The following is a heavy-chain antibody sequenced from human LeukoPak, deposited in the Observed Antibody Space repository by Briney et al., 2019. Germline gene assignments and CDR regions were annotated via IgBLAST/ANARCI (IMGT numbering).Heavy chain of an antibody. CDR3: ARGGYGYGAYYFDY. D-gene: IGHD5-18*01. Sequence: GSSVKVSCKASGGTFSSYAISWVRQAPGQGLEWMGRIIPIFGTANYAQKFQGRVTITTDESTSTAYMELSSLRSEDTAVYYCARGGYGYGAYYFDYWGRGTLVTVSS. CDR1: GGTFSSYA. CDR2: IIPIFGTA. J-gene: IGHJ4*02. V-gene: IGHV1-69*05.